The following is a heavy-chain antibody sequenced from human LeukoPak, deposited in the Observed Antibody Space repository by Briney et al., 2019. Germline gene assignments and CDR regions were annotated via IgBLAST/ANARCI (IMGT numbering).Heavy chain of an antibody. D-gene: IGHD4-11*01. Sequence: GRSLRLSRAASGFTFSSYAMHWVRQAPGKGLEWVAVISYDGSNKYYADSVKGRFTISRDNSKNTLYLQVNSLRGEDTAVYYCARGTTVTWKPCDYWGQGTLVTVSS. CDR3: ARGTTVTWKPCDY. CDR2: ISYDGSNK. V-gene: IGHV3-30*04. J-gene: IGHJ4*02. CDR1: GFTFSSYA.